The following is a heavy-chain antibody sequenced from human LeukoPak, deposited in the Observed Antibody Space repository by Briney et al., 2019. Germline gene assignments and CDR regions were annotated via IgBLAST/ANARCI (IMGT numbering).Heavy chain of an antibody. V-gene: IGHV4-34*01. Sequence: SETLSLTCAVYGGSFSGYYWSWIRQPPGKGLEWIGEINHSGSTNYNPSLKSRVTISVDTSKNQFSLKLSSVTAADTAVYYCAREVVPAAKYYYYYGMDVWGQGTTVTVSS. J-gene: IGHJ6*02. CDR2: INHSGST. D-gene: IGHD2-2*01. CDR3: AREVVPAAKYYYYYGMDV. CDR1: GGSFSGYY.